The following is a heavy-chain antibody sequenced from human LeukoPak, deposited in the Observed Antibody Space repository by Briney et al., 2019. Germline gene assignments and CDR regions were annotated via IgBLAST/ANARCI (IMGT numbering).Heavy chain of an antibody. CDR1: GGTFSSYA. CDR3: ARAAAAGIHYFDY. D-gene: IGHD6-13*01. J-gene: IGHJ4*02. CDR2: IIPIFGTA. V-gene: IGHV1-69*13. Sequence: SVKVSCKASGGTFSSYAISWVRQAPGQGLEWMGGIIPIFGTANYAQKFQGRVTITADESASTAYMELSSLRSEDTAVYYCARAAAAGIHYFDYWGQGTLVTVSS.